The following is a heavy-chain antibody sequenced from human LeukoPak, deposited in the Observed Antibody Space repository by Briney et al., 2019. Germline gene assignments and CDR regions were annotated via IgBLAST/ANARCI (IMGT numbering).Heavy chain of an antibody. V-gene: IGHV3-23*01. D-gene: IGHD6-13*01. Sequence: QPGGSLRLSCAASGFTFSSYAMSWVRQAPGKELEWVSAISGSGGSTYYADSVKGRFTISRDNSKNTLYLQMNSLRAEDTAVYYCAKDWSSSWYREGVDYWGQGTLVTVSS. CDR3: AKDWSSSWYREGVDY. CDR2: ISGSGGST. CDR1: GFTFSSYA. J-gene: IGHJ4*02.